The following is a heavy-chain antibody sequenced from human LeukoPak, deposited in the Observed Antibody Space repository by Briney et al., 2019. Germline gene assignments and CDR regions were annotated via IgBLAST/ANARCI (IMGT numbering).Heavy chain of an antibody. V-gene: IGHV4-39*01. CDR3: ARRGGSSYYNWFDP. Sequence: SETLSLTCTASGGSISSSSYYWGWIRQPPGKGLEWIGSIYYSGSTYYNPSLKSRVTISVDTSKNQFSLKLSSVTAADTAVYYCARRGGSSYYNWFDPWGQGTLVTVSS. CDR2: IYYSGST. J-gene: IGHJ5*02. CDR1: GGSISSSSYY. D-gene: IGHD6-13*01.